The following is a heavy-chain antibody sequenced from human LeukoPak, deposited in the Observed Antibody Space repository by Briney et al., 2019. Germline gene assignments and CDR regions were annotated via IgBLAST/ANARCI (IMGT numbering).Heavy chain of an antibody. V-gene: IGHV3-23*01. J-gene: IGHJ2*01. Sequence: GGSLRLSCAASGFTFSTYAMSWVRQAPGKGLEWVSTISGSGGSIYYADPVKGQLTISRDNSKNTLYLQMSSLRAEDTAVYYCAKDRGKQWPNWYFDVWGRGTLVT. D-gene: IGHD6-19*01. CDR3: AKDRGKQWPNWYFDV. CDR1: GFTFSTYA. CDR2: ISGSGGSI.